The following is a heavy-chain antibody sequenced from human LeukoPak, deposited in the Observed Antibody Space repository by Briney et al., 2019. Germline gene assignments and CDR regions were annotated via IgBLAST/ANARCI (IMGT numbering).Heavy chain of an antibody. CDR2: IWYDGSNK. V-gene: IGHV3-33*01. CDR1: GFTFSSYG. J-gene: IGHJ3*02. D-gene: IGHD1-26*01. CDR3: ARALGASDAFDI. Sequence: GGSLRLSCAASGFTFSSYGMHWVHQAPGKGLEWVAVIWYDGSNKYYADSVKGRFTISRDNSKNTLYLQMNSLRAEDTAVYYCARALGASDAFDIWGQGTMVTVSS.